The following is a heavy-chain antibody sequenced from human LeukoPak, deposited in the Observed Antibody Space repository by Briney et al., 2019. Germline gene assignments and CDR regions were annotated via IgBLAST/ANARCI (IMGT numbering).Heavy chain of an antibody. CDR3: VRETRLTMIVVASDAFDI. D-gene: IGHD3-22*01. J-gene: IGHJ3*02. CDR1: GGSISSSSYY. V-gene: IGHV4-39*02. CDR2: IHYSGST. Sequence: PSETLSLTCTVSGGSISSSSYYWGWIRQPPGKGLEWLATIHYSGSTSYNPSLKSRVTISVDTSKNQFSLKLSSVTAADTAVYYCVRETRLTMIVVASDAFDIWGQGTMVTVSS.